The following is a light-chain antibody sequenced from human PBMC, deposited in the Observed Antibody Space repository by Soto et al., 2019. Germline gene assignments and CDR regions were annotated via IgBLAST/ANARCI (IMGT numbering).Light chain of an antibody. Sequence: EIAMTQSPATLSVSPGERATLSCRASQSVSSNLAWYQQKPGQAPRLLIYGASTRATGIPARFSGSGSGTEFTLTISSLQSEDFAVYYCQQYNNWPWITFGQGTRLEIK. CDR1: QSVSSN. J-gene: IGKJ5*01. CDR3: QQYNNWPWIT. V-gene: IGKV3-15*01. CDR2: GAS.